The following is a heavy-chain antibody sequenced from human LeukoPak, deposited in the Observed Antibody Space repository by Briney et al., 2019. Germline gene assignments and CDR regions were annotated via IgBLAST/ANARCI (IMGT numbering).Heavy chain of an antibody. V-gene: IGHV3-53*04. D-gene: IGHD6-19*01. CDR3: ARVRLGSGWSLFDF. Sequence: GGSLRLSCAAYGFTVSSNYMSWVRQAPGKGLEWVSVIYSGGSTYYADSVKGRFTISRHISQNTLYLQMNSLRADDTAVYYCARVRLGSGWSLFDFWGQGTLVIVSS. CDR2: IYSGGST. J-gene: IGHJ4*02. CDR1: GFTVSSNY.